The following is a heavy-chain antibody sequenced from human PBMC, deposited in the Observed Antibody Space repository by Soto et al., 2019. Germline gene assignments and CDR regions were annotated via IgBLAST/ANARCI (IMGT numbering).Heavy chain of an antibody. CDR3: ARVVSGWANFDY. D-gene: IGHD6-19*01. Sequence: PSETLSLTCTVSGGSISPYYWSWIRQPPGKGLEWIGYIYYSGSTNYNPSLKSRVTISVDTSKNQFSLKLSSVTAADTAVYYCARVVSGWANFDYWGQGTLVTVSS. CDR2: IYYSGST. V-gene: IGHV4-59*01. J-gene: IGHJ4*02. CDR1: GGSISPYY.